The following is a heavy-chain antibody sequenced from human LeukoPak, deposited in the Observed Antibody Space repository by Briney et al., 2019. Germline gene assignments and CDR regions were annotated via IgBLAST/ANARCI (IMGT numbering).Heavy chain of an antibody. CDR3: ARVPLGVTTYDDYYYGMDV. CDR1: GFTFSDYY. V-gene: IGHV3-11*01. CDR2: ISSSGSTI. J-gene: IGHJ6*02. D-gene: IGHD4-17*01. Sequence: AGGSLRLSCAASGFTFSDYYMSWIRQAPGKGLEWVSYISSSGSTIYYADSVKGRFTISRDNAKNSLYLQMNSLRAEDTAVYYCARVPLGVTTYDDYYYGMDVWGQGTTVTVSS.